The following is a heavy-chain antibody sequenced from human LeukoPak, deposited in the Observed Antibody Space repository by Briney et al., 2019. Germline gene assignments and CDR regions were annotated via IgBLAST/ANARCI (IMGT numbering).Heavy chain of an antibody. CDR3: VRDPNTIPYCSGGSCYLFDY. J-gene: IGHJ4*02. CDR2: ITSSSSYI. Sequence: GGSLRLSCAASGFTFSVYSMTWVRQAPGKGLEWVSSITSSSSYIYYADSLKGRFTISRDNAKNSLYLQMNSLRAEDTAVYYCVRDPNTIPYCSGGSCYLFDYWGQGTLVTVSS. D-gene: IGHD2-15*01. CDR1: GFTFSVYS. V-gene: IGHV3-21*01.